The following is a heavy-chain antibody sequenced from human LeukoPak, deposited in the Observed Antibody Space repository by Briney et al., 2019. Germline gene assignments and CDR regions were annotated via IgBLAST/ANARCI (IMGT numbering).Heavy chain of an antibody. CDR1: GLTFNNHA. CDR3: AKFLGYRGAYYGMDV. CDR2: ISEVGYT. V-gene: IGHV3-23*01. D-gene: IGHD2-15*01. Sequence: GASLRHSCAASGLTFNNHAMTWVRRAPGKGFDWVSSISEVGYTYYADSVGGRFTISRDNSKNTLYLQMNSLRAEDTAIYYCAKFLGYRGAYYGMDVWGQGTTVTISS. J-gene: IGHJ6*02.